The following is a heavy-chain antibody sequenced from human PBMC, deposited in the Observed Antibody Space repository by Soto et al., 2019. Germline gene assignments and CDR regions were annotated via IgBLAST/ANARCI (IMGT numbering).Heavy chain of an antibody. CDR3: ANDFPIAAAGLNWFDP. J-gene: IGHJ5*02. D-gene: IGHD6-13*01. CDR2: ISGSGGST. CDR1: GFTFSRLA. Sequence: GGSMRLSCVASGFTFSRLAMSWVRQAPGKGLEWVSAISGSGGSTYYADSVKGRFTITRDNPKNTLYLQMNSLRAEDTAVYYCANDFPIAAAGLNWFDPWGQGTLVPVSS. V-gene: IGHV3-23*01.